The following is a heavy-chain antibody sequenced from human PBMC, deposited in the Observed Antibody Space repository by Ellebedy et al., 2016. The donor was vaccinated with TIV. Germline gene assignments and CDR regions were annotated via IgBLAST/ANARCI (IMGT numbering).Heavy chain of an antibody. Sequence: ASVKVSCKASGGTFTTYTVTWVRQAPGQGLEWVGGILPISPTPNYAQKFQGRVTITADESANTAYMKLSSLSSEDTAVYYCARGKDSGNYVGWFDPWGQGTLVTVSS. CDR2: ILPISPTP. V-gene: IGHV1-69*13. D-gene: IGHD4-11*01. CDR3: ARGKDSGNYVGWFDP. J-gene: IGHJ5*02. CDR1: GGTFTTYT.